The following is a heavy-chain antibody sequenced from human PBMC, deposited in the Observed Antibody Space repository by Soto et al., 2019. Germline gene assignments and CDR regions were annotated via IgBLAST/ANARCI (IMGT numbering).Heavy chain of an antibody. D-gene: IGHD5-18*01. Sequence: QVQLVQSGAEVKKPGSSVKVSCKASGGTFSSYAISWVRQAPGQGLEWMGGIIPIFGTANYAQKFQGRVTFTADESTSTAYMELSSLRSEDTAVYYCARGGTAMKTYYYYGMDVWGQGTTVTVSS. J-gene: IGHJ6*02. CDR3: ARGGTAMKTYYYYGMDV. CDR1: GGTFSSYA. V-gene: IGHV1-69*01. CDR2: IIPIFGTA.